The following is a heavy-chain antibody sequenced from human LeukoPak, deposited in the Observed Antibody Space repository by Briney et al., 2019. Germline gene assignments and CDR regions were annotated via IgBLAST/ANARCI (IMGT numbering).Heavy chain of an antibody. CDR3: AKDGSRAFDS. V-gene: IGHV3-23*01. J-gene: IGHJ4*02. Sequence: PGGSLRLSCAASGFTFSTYAMSWVRQAPGRGLGWVSAICGSGGVTYYTDSVNGRFTISRDNSKNTLYLQINSQRVEDTAVNYCAKDGSRAFDSWGQGTLVTVSS. CDR1: GFTFSTYA. CDR2: ICGSGGVT.